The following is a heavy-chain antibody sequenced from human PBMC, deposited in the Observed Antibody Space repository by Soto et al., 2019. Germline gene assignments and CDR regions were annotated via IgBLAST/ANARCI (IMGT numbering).Heavy chain of an antibody. V-gene: IGHV4-31*03. CDR1: GGSVSSVGYY. J-gene: IGHJ4*02. Sequence: SETLSLTCTVSGGSVSSVGYYWSWIRQHPGKGLEWVGYITYSGNTYYNPSLESRVTMSADTSKNQFSLKLSSVTAADTAVYFCVRGGSCTNGVCSVFDYWGQGTL. CDR2: ITYSGNT. D-gene: IGHD2-8*01. CDR3: VRGGSCTNGVCSVFDY.